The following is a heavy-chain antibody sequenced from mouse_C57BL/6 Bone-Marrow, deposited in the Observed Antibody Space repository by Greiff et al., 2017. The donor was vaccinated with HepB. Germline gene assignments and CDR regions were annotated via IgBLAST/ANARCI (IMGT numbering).Heavy chain of an antibody. CDR1: GFSLTSYG. J-gene: IGHJ3*01. V-gene: IGHV2-2*01. CDR2: IWSGGST. CDR3: ARNWRNGYYRFAY. D-gene: IGHD2-3*01. Sequence: VQVVESGPGLVQPSQSLSITCTVSGFSLTSYGVHWVRQSPGKGLEWLGVIWSGGSTDYNAAFISRLSISKDNSKSQVFFKMNSLQADDTAIYYCARNWRNGYYRFAYWGQGTLVTVSA.